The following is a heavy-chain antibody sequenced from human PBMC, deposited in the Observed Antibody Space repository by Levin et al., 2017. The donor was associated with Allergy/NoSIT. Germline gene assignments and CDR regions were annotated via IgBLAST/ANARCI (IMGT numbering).Heavy chain of an antibody. CDR1: GYTFTGYY. D-gene: IGHD4-17*01. CDR2: INPNSGGT. CDR3: ARGNPGDYGDYGDDY. Sequence: GGSLRLSCKASGYTFTGYYMHWVRQAPGQGLEWMGWINPNSGGTNYAQKFQGRVTMTRDTSISTAYMELSRLRSDDTAVYYCARGNPGDYGDYGDDYWGQGTLVTVSS. V-gene: IGHV1-2*02. J-gene: IGHJ4*02.